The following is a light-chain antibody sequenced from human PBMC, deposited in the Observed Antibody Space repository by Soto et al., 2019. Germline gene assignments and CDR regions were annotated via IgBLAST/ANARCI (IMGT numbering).Light chain of an antibody. V-gene: IGLV2-11*01. CDR1: SSDVGGYSY. J-gene: IGLJ1*01. Sequence: QSVLAQPRSVSGSPGQSVTFSCTRTSSDVGGYSYVSWYQQHPGKAPKLMIYDVSKRPSGVPDRFSGSKSGNTASLTISGLQAEDEADYYCCSYAGSYWVFGTGTKVTVL. CDR2: DVS. CDR3: CSYAGSYWV.